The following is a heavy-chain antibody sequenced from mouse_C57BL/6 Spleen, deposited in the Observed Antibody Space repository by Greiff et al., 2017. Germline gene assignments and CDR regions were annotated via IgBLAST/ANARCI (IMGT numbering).Heavy chain of an antibody. D-gene: IGHD1-1*01. Sequence: EVQRVESGGGLVQPGGSLSLSCAASGFTFTDYYMSWVRQPPGKALEWLGFIRNKANGYTTEYSASVQGRFTISIANSQSILYLQMNALRAEDDDTDYCARSPGSGPFDYWGQGTTLTVSS. CDR3: ARSPGSGPFDY. CDR2: IRNKANGYTT. V-gene: IGHV7-3*01. CDR1: GFTFTDYY. J-gene: IGHJ2*01.